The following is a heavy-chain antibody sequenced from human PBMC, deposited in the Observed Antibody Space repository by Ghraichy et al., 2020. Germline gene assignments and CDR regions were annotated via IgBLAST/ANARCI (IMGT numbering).Heavy chain of an antibody. D-gene: IGHD5-12*01. V-gene: IGHV3-30-3*01. CDR2: ISYDGSNK. CDR3: VRGLGGYDYGDY. J-gene: IGHJ4*02. CDR1: GFTFSNYA. Sequence: GGSLRLSCAASGFTFSNYAMHWVRQAPGKGLEWVAVISYDGSNKYYADSVKGRFTISRDNSKNTLYLQMNSLRVEDTAVYYCVRGLGGYDYGDYWGQGTLVTVSS.